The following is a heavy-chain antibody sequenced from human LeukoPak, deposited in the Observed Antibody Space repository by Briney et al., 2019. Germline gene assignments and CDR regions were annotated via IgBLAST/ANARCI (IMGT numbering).Heavy chain of an antibody. D-gene: IGHD6-13*01. CDR2: MNPNSGNT. CDR1: GYTFTSYD. Sequence: ASVKVSCKASGYTFTSYDINWVRQATGQELDWMGWMNPNSGNTGYAQKFQGRVTMTRNTSISTAYMELSSLRSEDTAAYYCARGRGQQLVPLIRWFDPWGQGTLVTVSS. CDR3: ARGRGQQLVPLIRWFDP. V-gene: IGHV1-8*01. J-gene: IGHJ5*02.